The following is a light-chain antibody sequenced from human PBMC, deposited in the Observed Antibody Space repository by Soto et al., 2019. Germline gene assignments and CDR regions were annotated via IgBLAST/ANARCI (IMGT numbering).Light chain of an antibody. Sequence: EIVMTQSPATLSVSPGERATLSCRASQSITGNLTWYQQKPGQAPRLLIYYASTRATGIPDRFSGSGSGTEFTLTISSLQSEDFAVYYCQQYNNWPLTFGGGTKVEIK. V-gene: IGKV3-15*01. CDR2: YAS. CDR3: QQYNNWPLT. CDR1: QSITGN. J-gene: IGKJ4*01.